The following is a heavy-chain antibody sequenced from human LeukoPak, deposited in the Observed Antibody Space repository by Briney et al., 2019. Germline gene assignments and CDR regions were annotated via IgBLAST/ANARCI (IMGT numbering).Heavy chain of an antibody. D-gene: IGHD5-24*01. J-gene: IGHJ6*02. CDR3: AGATIYYYYGMDV. Sequence: PGGSLRLSCAASGFTVSSNYMSWVRQAPGKGLEWVSVIYSGGSTYYADSVKGRFTISRDNSKNTLYLQMNSLRAEDTAVYYCAGATIYYYYGMDVWGQGTTVTVSS. CDR1: GFTVSSNY. V-gene: IGHV3-53*01. CDR2: IYSGGST.